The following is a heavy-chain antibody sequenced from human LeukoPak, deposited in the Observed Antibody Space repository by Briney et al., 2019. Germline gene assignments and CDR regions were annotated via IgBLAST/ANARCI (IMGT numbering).Heavy chain of an antibody. CDR3: ARGYGYYDSSGYHHQGNDAFDI. J-gene: IGHJ3*02. CDR2: IIPIFGTA. Sequence: GSSVKVSCKASGGTFSSYAISWVRQAPGQGLEWMGGIIPIFGTANYAQKFQGRVTITTDESTSTAYMELSSLRSEDTAVYYCARGYGYYDSSGYHHQGNDAFDIWGQGTMVTVSS. CDR1: GGTFSSYA. V-gene: IGHV1-69*05. D-gene: IGHD3-22*01.